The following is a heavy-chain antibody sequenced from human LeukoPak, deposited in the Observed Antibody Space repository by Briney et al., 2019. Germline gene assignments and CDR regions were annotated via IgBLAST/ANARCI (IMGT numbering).Heavy chain of an antibody. D-gene: IGHD1-1*01. J-gene: IGHJ4*02. Sequence: GGSLRLSCAASRFTFSNYWMHWVRQAPGKGLVWVSRINIDGSSISYADSVKGRFTISRDNSKNTLYLQMNSLRAEDTAVYYCAKTINSWNGFDYWGQGTLVTVSS. CDR2: INIDGSSI. CDR1: RFTFSNYW. V-gene: IGHV3-74*01. CDR3: AKTINSWNGFDY.